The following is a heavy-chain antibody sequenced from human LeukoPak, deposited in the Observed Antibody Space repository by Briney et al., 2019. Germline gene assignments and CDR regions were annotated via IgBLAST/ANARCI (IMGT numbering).Heavy chain of an antibody. CDR3: GRDWSIGGVDY. J-gene: IGHJ4*02. V-gene: IGHV3-33*01. CDR1: GFVIRNHG. Sequence: GGSLRLSCAASGFVIRNHGMHWVRQAPGKGLEWVALMWFDGTRESYTDSVKGRFTISRDISKNTLYLQMDSLRVEDTAVYFCGRDWSIGGVDYRGQGTLVTVSS. CDR2: MWFDGTRE. D-gene: IGHD6-25*01.